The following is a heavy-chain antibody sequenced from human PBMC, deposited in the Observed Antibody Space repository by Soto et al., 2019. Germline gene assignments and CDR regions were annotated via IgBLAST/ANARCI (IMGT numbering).Heavy chain of an antibody. V-gene: IGHV4-31*03. CDR1: GGSISSGGYY. D-gene: IGHD3-10*01. CDR2: IYYSGST. J-gene: IGHJ3*02. CDR3: ARKGPKVRGPLDI. Sequence: SETLSLTCTVSGGSISSGGYYWSWIRQHPWKGLEWIGYIYYSGSTYYNPSLKSRVTISVDTSKNQFSLKLSSVTAADTAVYYCARKGPKVRGPLDIWGQGTMVTVSS.